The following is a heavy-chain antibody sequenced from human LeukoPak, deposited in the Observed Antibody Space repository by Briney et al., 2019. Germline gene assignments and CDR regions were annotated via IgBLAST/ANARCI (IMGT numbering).Heavy chain of an antibody. V-gene: IGHV1-2*02. Sequence: ASVKVSCKAPGYTFTGYYMHWVRQAPGQGLEWMGWINPNSGGTNYAQKFQGRVTMTRDTSISTAYMELSRLRSDDTAVYYCARDPPDGDIVVVVAATRVDYWGQGTLVTVSS. D-gene: IGHD2-15*01. CDR1: GYTFTGYY. CDR2: INPNSGGT. CDR3: ARDPPDGDIVVVVAATRVDY. J-gene: IGHJ4*02.